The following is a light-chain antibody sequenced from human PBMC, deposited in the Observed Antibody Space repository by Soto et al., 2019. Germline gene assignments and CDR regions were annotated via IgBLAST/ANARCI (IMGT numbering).Light chain of an antibody. CDR3: QQYATSPLT. CDR2: GAS. J-gene: IGKJ4*01. CDR1: QSVSSTY. Sequence: EIVLTQSPGTLSLSPGERATLSCRASQSVSSTYLAWYQQKPGQAPRLLVYGASSRATGIPDRFSGSVSGTDFTLTVSRLEPEDFAVYYCQQYATSPLTFGGGTKVEIK. V-gene: IGKV3-20*01.